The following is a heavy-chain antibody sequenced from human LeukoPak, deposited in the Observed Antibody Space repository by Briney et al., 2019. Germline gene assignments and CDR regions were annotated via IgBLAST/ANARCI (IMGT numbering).Heavy chain of an antibody. Sequence: GGSLRLSCAASGFTFSSYEMNWVRQAPGKGLEWVSYISSSGSTIYYADSVKGRFTISRDNAKNSLYLQMNSLRAEDTAVYYCARDGTVTTLHYYYYYMDVWGKGTTVTVSS. CDR2: ISSSGSTI. J-gene: IGHJ6*03. V-gene: IGHV3-48*03. D-gene: IGHD4-17*01. CDR3: ARDGTVTTLHYYYYYMDV. CDR1: GFTFSSYE.